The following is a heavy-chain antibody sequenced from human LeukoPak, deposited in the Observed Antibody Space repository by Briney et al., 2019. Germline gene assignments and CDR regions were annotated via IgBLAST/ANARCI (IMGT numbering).Heavy chain of an antibody. J-gene: IGHJ4*02. CDR1: GYSISSGYY. Sequence: SETLSLTCAVSGYSISSGYYWGWIRQPPGKGLEWIGSIYHSGSTCYNPSLKSRVTISVDTSKNQFSLRLSSVTAADTAVYYCARAKGSGWYDYWGQGTLVTVSS. CDR2: IYHSGST. D-gene: IGHD6-19*01. CDR3: ARAKGSGWYDY. V-gene: IGHV4-38-2*01.